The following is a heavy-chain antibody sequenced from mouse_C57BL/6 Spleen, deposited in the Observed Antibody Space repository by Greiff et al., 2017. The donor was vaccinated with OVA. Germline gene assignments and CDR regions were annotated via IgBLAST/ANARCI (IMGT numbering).Heavy chain of an antibody. D-gene: IGHD3-2*02. CDR3: ARGSSGSYAMDY. V-gene: IGHV1-52*01. Sequence: VKLQQPGAELVRPGSSVKLSCKASGFTFTSYWMHWVKQRPIQGLEWIGNIDPSDSETHYNQKFKDKATLTVDKSSSTAYMQLSSLTSEDSAVYYCARGSSGSYAMDYWGQGTSVTVSS. CDR1: GFTFTSYW. CDR2: IDPSDSET. J-gene: IGHJ4*01.